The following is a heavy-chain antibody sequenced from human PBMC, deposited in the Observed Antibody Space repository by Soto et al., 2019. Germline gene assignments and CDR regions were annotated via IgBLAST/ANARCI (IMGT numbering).Heavy chain of an antibody. J-gene: IGHJ6*02. CDR1: GGTFSSYA. Sequence: ASVKVSCKASGGTFSSYAISWVRQAPGQGLEWMGGIIPIFCTANYAQKFQGRVTITADESTSTAYMELSSLRSEDTAVYYCARGSYCSSTSCYTPYYYGMDVWGQGTTVTVSS. V-gene: IGHV1-69*13. CDR3: ARGSYCSSTSCYTPYYYGMDV. D-gene: IGHD2-2*02. CDR2: IIPIFCTA.